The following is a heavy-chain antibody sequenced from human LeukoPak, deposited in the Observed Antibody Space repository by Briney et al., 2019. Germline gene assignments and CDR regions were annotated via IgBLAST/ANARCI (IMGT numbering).Heavy chain of an antibody. V-gene: IGHV1-69*06. CDR2: IIPIFGTA. J-gene: IGHJ4*02. Sequence: SVKVSCNASAATFSSYAISWVRQAPGQGLEWMGGIIPIFGTANSAQKFQGRVTITADKSTSTAYMELSSLRSEDTAVYYCALGYCSSTSCYRGVYFDYWGQGTLVTVSS. CDR1: AATFSSYA. D-gene: IGHD2-2*01. CDR3: ALGYCSSTSCYRGVYFDY.